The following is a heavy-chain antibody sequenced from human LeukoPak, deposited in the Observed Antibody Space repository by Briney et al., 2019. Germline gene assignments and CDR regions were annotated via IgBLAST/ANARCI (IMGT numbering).Heavy chain of an antibody. CDR3: AELGITMIGGV. J-gene: IGHJ6*04. V-gene: IGHV3-21*01. CDR2: ISGSGRYI. CDR1: GVTFSDYYS. D-gene: IGHD3-10*02. Sequence: GGSLRLSCSASGVTFSDYYSMNWVRQAPGKGLEWVSVISGSGRYIYYGDSVRGRFTISRDNAKNSVLLEINSLRVEDTAVYYCAELGITMIGGVWGKGTTVTISS.